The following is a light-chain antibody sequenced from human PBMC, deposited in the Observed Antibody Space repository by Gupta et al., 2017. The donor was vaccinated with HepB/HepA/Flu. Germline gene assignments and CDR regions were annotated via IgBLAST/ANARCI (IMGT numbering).Light chain of an antibody. CDR2: RHD. Sequence: QSVLTQPPSASGTPGQRVTSACSGSTPNIGHNYVSWYQQVPGAAPKVLIYRHDQRPSGVPDRFSGSKSGASASLAISGLRSEDEADYYCASWDDGLSGWVFGGGTKLTVL. CDR3: ASWDDGLSGWV. J-gene: IGLJ3*02. CDR1: TPNIGHNY. V-gene: IGLV1-47*01.